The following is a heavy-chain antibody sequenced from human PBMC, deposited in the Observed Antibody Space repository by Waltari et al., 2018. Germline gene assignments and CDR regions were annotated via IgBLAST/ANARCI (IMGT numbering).Heavy chain of an antibody. CDR3: ATYIGASVGTAAFDV. D-gene: IGHD5-12*01. Sequence: QLQLQESGPGLVKPSETLSLTCSVSGVSITSTSHYWGWIRQPPGQGLEWIGTMSYSGATSSSPSLKSRVTISRDTSKNQLSLKLGSVTAADTAVYYCATYIGASVGTAAFDVWGQGTMVTVSS. V-gene: IGHV4-39*01. J-gene: IGHJ3*01. CDR2: MSYSGAT. CDR1: GVSITSTSHY.